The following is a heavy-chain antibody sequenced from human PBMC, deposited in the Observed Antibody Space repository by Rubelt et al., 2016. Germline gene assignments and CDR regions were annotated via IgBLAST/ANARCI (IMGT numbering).Heavy chain of an antibody. CDR1: GFTFDDYA. J-gene: IGHJ5*02. V-gene: IGHV3-9*01. D-gene: IGHD3-22*01. CDR3: ARRYYDSTGGWFDP. CDR2: ISWNSGSI. Sequence: EVQLLESGGGLVQPGGSLRLSCAASGFTFDDYAMHWVRQAPGKGLEWVSGISWNSGSIGYADSVKGRFTISRDNAKNSLYLQMNSLRAEDTALYYCARRYYDSTGGWFDPWGQGTLVTVSS.